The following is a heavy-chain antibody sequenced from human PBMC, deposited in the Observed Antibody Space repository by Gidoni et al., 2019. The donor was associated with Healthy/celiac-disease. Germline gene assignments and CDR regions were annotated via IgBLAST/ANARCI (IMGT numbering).Heavy chain of an antibody. J-gene: IGHJ3*02. D-gene: IGHD1-26*01. V-gene: IGHV4-59*08. CDR1: GGSISSYY. CDR3: ARLGIWDDI. Sequence: QEQLQASGPGLVEPSETMFLNCTVSGGSISSYYWSWSRQPPGKGLEWIGYIYYSGSTNYNPSLKSRVTKSVDTSKNQFSLKLSSVTAADTAVYYCARLGIWDDIWGQGTMVTVSS. CDR2: IYYSGST.